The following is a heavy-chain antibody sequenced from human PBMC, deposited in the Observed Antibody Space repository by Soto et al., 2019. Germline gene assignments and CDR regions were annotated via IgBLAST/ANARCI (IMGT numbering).Heavy chain of an antibody. CDR3: ARAVGPFDY. CDR1: GFTFNIYA. J-gene: IGHJ4*02. V-gene: IGHV3-23*01. CDR2: ISGSGDST. Sequence: SGFTFNIYAMSWVRQAPGKGLEWVSAISGSGDSTYYADSVKGRFTISRDNSKNTLYLQMNSLRVEDTGVYYCARAVGPFDYWGQGTLVTVSS. D-gene: IGHD1-26*01.